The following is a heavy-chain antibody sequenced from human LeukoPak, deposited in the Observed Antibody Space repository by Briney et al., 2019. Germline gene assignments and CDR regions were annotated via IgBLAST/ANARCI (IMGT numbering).Heavy chain of an antibody. V-gene: IGHV1-2*02. D-gene: IGHD5-12*01. Sequence: ASVKVSCKASGYTFTGYYMHWVRQAPGQGLEWMGWINPNSGGTNYAQKFQGRVTMTRDTSISTAYMELSRLRSDDTAVYYCARDQKYSGFRVLYYYGMDVWGQGTTVTVSS. CDR2: INPNSGGT. J-gene: IGHJ6*02. CDR3: ARDQKYSGFRVLYYYGMDV. CDR1: GYTFTGYY.